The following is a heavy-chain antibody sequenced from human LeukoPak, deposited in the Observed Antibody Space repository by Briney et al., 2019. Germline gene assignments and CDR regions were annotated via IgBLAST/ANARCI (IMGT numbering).Heavy chain of an antibody. V-gene: IGHV1-2*02. CDR3: GRRRIDCSDTGCYVDY. CDR2: MNPNRGDT. CDR1: GYTFTGYY. J-gene: IGHJ4*02. D-gene: IGHD2-15*01. Sequence: ASVKVSCKASGYTFTGYYIHWLRQAPGQGLEWMGWMNPNRGDTSYAQKFQGRVTMTRDTPINTAYMELSGLTSDDTAVYYCGRRRIDCSDTGCYVDYWGQGTLVTVSS.